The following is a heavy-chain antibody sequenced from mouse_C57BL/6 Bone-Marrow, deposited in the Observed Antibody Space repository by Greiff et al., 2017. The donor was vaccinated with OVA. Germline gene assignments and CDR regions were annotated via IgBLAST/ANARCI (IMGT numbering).Heavy chain of an antibody. CDR2: INPSTGGT. J-gene: IGHJ3*01. Sequence: EVQLQQSRPELVKPGASVKISCKASGYSFTGYYMNWVKQSPEKSLEWIGEINPSTGGTTYNQKFKAKATLTVDKSSSTAYMQLKSLTSEDSAVYYCARGGTSPFAYWGQGTLVTVSA. V-gene: IGHV1-42*01. D-gene: IGHD4-1*01. CDR1: GYSFTGYY. CDR3: ARGGTSPFAY.